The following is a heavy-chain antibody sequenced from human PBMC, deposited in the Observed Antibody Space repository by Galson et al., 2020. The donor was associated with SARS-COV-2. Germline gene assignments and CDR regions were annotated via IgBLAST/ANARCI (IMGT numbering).Heavy chain of an antibody. Sequence: GGSLRLSCAASGFTFSSYDMHWVRQATGKGLEWVSAIGTAGDTYYPGSVKGRFTISRENAKNSLYLQMNSLRAGDTAVYYCARGDIVVVQAAMGTNYYYYYYMDVWGKGTTVTVSS. D-gene: IGHD2-2*01. CDR3: ARGDIVVVQAAMGTNYYYYYYMDV. CDR2: IGTAGDT. V-gene: IGHV3-13*01. J-gene: IGHJ6*03. CDR1: GFTFSSYD.